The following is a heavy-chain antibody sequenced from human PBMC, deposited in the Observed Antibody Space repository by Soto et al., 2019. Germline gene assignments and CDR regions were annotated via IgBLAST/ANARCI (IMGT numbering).Heavy chain of an antibody. J-gene: IGHJ4*02. Sequence: EASVKVSCKACGGTFSSYTISWVRQAPGQGLEWMGRIIPILGIANYAQKFQGRVTITADKSTSTAYMELSSLRSEDTAVYYCAGGPSSIAAWVHFDYWGQGTLVTVSS. D-gene: IGHD6-6*01. CDR2: IIPILGIA. CDR1: GGTFSSYT. CDR3: AGGPSSIAAWVHFDY. V-gene: IGHV1-69*02.